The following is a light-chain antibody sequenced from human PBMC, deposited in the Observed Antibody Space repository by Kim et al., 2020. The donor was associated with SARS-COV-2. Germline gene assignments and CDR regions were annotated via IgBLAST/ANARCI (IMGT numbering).Light chain of an antibody. J-gene: IGLJ3*02. Sequence: GQQASLICLGEKGGDQYACWYQQKTGQSSLLVIYSDSTRQSGLTERFAGGNSGNTATLITSGRKPMVEAADYCHAWDSSTAVFGGGTKVTVL. CDR2: SDS. CDR3: HAWDSSTAV. V-gene: IGLV3-1*01. CDR1: KGGDQY.